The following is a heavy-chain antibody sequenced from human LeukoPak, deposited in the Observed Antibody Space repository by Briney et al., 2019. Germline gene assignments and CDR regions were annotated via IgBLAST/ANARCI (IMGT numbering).Heavy chain of an antibody. CDR3: ARDFHVRNYDIGGYSY. V-gene: IGHV3-48*01. Sequence: PGGSLRLSCATSGFIFSSYSINWVRQAPGKGLEWVSYISSSSRTIYYADSAKGRFTISRDNAKNSLYLQMNSLRAEDTAVYYCARDFHVRNYDIGGYSYWGQGTLVTVSS. CDR1: GFIFSSYS. CDR2: ISSSSRTI. D-gene: IGHD3-22*01. J-gene: IGHJ4*02.